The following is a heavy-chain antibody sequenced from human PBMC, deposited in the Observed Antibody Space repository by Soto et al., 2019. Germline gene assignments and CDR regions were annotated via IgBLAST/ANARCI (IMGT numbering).Heavy chain of an antibody. CDR1: GGSFSGYY. CDR3: ARGTPLRKIVVVAAAYYFDY. CDR2: INHSGST. Sequence: SETLSLTCAVYGGSFSGYYWSWIRQPPGKGLEWIGEINHSGSTNYNPSLKSRVTISVDTSKNQFSLKLSSVTAADTAVYYCARGTPLRKIVVVAAAYYFDYWGQGTLVTVSS. J-gene: IGHJ4*02. D-gene: IGHD2-15*01. V-gene: IGHV4-34*01.